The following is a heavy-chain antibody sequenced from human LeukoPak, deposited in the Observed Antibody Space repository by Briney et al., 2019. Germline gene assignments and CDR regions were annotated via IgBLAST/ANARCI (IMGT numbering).Heavy chain of an antibody. J-gene: IGHJ6*03. CDR2: IYPGDSDT. V-gene: IGHV5-51*01. Sequence: GESLKISCKGSGYSFIDYWIGWVRQMPGKGLEWMGIIYPGDSDTRYSPSFQGQVTISADKSISTAYLQWSSLKASDTAMYYCARVGIAVAGTRYYYYYMDVWGKGTTVTVSS. CDR3: ARVGIAVAGTRYYYYYMDV. CDR1: GYSFIDYW. D-gene: IGHD6-19*01.